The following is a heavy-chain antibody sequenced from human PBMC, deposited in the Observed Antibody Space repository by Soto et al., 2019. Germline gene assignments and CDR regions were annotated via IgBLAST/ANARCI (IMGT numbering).Heavy chain of an antibody. CDR2: IYPGDSDT. CDR1: GYSFTTYW. CDR3: ARGKYCSSTGCYPYYYYGMDV. V-gene: IGHV5-51*01. J-gene: IGHJ6*02. D-gene: IGHD2-2*01. Sequence: GESLKISCQGSGYSFTTYWIGWVRQMPGKGLEWMGIIYPGDSDTRYTPSFQGQVTISADKSISTAYLQWSSLKASDTALYYCARGKYCSSTGCYPYYYYGMDVWGQGTTVTVSS.